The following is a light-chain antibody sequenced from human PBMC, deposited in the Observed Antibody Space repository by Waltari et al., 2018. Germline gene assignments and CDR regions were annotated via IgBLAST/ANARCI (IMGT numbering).Light chain of an antibody. J-gene: IGLJ2*01. CDR2: SNN. Sequence: QSVLTQPPSASGTPGQRVTISCSGSSSNIGSHSVNWYQQVTGTAPKPLIHSNNERPSGVPDRFSGSKSGTSGSLAISGLQSEDEADYYCALWDDSLNGVVFGGGTKLTVL. CDR3: ALWDDSLNGVV. V-gene: IGLV1-44*01. CDR1: SSNIGSHS.